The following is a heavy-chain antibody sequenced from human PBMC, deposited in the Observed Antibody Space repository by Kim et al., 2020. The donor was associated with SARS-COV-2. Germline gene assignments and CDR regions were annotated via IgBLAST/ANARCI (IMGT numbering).Heavy chain of an antibody. Sequence: TGRFTLPRDNSKNTLYLQMNRLRAEDTAVYYCARDKELSSYGILTVTLDYWGQGTLVTVSS. D-gene: IGHD3-9*01. V-gene: IGHV3-30*01. J-gene: IGHJ4*02. CDR3: ARDKELSSYGILTVTLDY.